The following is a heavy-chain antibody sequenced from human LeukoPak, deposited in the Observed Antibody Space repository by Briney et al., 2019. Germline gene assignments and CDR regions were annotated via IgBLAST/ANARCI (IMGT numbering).Heavy chain of an antibody. CDR1: GYTFTGYY. Sequence: ASVKVSCEASGYTFTGYYMHWVRQAPGQGLEWMGWINPNSGGTNYAQKFQGRVTMTRDTSISTAYMELSRLRSDDTAVYYCARGPIVVVVAATGGDWFDPWGQGTLVTVSS. CDR3: ARGPIVVVVAATGGDWFDP. V-gene: IGHV1-2*02. J-gene: IGHJ5*02. CDR2: INPNSGGT. D-gene: IGHD2-15*01.